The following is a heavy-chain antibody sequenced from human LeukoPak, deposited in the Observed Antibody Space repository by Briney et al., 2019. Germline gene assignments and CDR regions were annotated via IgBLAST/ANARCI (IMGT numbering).Heavy chain of an antibody. Sequence: QTGGSLSLSCAASGFTASSNYISGVRQAPGRGLEWVSFIYSGGSTYYADSVKGRFTISRDNSKNTLYLQMNSLRAEDTAVYYCARAISGYYDYWGQGTLVTVSS. CDR2: IYSGGST. D-gene: IGHD3-22*01. CDR3: ARAISGYYDY. V-gene: IGHV3-66*02. J-gene: IGHJ4*02. CDR1: GFTASSNY.